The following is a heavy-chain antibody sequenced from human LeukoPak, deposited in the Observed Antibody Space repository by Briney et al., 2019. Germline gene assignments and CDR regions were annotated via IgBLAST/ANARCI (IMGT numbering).Heavy chain of an antibody. J-gene: IGHJ4*02. CDR2: ISAYNANT. Sequence: ASVKVSCKASGYTFTGYYMHWVRQAPGQGLEWMGWISAYNANTNYAQKFQGRVTMTTDTSTSTAYMELRSDDTAMYYCARVDSGRYYGHDYWGQGTLVTVTS. CDR3: ARVDSGRYYGHDY. D-gene: IGHD1-26*01. V-gene: IGHV1-18*04. CDR1: GYTFTGYY.